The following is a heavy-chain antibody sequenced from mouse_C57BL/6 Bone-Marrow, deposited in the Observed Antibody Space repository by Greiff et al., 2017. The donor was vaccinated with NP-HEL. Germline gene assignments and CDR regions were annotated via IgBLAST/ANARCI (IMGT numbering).Heavy chain of an antibody. V-gene: IGHV1-63*01. CDR3: ARYAYDYDRTWFAY. D-gene: IGHD2-4*01. CDR1: GYTFTNYW. CDR2: IYPGGGYP. Sequence: QVQLQQSGAELVRPGTSVKMSCKASGYTFTNYWIGWAKQRPGHGLEWIGDIYPGGGYPNYNEKFKGKATLTADKSSSTAYMHFHNLTSEDYAIYSCARYAYDYDRTWFAYWGQGTLVTVSA. J-gene: IGHJ3*01.